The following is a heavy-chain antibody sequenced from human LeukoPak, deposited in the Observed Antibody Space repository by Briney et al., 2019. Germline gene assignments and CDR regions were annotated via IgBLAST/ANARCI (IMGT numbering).Heavy chain of an antibody. Sequence: PGRSLRLSCAASGFTFSSYGMHWVRQAPGKGLEWVAVISYDGSNKYYADSVKGRFTISRDNSKNTLYLQMNSLRVEDTAVYFCARVGSGNTYGYADYWGQGTLVTVSS. CDR1: GFTFSSYG. V-gene: IGHV3-30*03. J-gene: IGHJ4*02. CDR2: ISYDGSNK. CDR3: ARVGSGNTYGYADY. D-gene: IGHD5-18*01.